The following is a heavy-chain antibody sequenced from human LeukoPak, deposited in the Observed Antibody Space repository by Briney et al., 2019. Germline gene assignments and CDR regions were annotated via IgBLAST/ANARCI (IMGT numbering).Heavy chain of an antibody. Sequence: SETLSLTCIVSGGXMTNLYWTWIRQPPGKGLEWIGDIYDSGSTRYNTSLESRVTISVDTSKNQFSLKLSSVTAADTAVYYCAKGGSTNFYYGDVWGQGTTVTVSS. D-gene: IGHD2/OR15-2a*01. CDR3: AKGGSTNFYYGDV. V-gene: IGHV4-59*01. J-gene: IGHJ6*02. CDR2: IYDSGST. CDR1: GGXMTNLY.